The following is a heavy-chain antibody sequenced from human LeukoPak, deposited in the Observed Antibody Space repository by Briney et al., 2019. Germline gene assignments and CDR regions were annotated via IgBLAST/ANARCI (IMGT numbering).Heavy chain of an antibody. CDR2: IYSGGST. CDR1: GFTVSSNY. D-gene: IGHD3-22*01. V-gene: IGHV3-66*01. CDR3: ARDPSSGYFTFDY. Sequence: PGGSLRLSCAASGFTVSSNYMSWVRQAPGKGLEWVSVIYSGGSTYYADSVKGRFTISRDNSKDTLYLQMNSLRAEDTAVYYCARDPSSGYFTFDYWGQGTLVTVSS. J-gene: IGHJ4*02.